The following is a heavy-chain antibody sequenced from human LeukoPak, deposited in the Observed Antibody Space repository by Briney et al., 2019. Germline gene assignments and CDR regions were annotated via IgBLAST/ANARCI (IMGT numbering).Heavy chain of an antibody. CDR1: GYSFTSYR. J-gene: IGHJ4*02. Sequence: GESLKICCKGSGYSFTSYRIGCVRQKPGKGLECVGIIYTGDSDTRYSPSFQGKVTISADKSISTAYLQWSSLKASDTAMYYCARHKGVATHSPLDYWGQGNLVTVSS. V-gene: IGHV5-51*01. D-gene: IGHD5-12*01. CDR2: IYTGDSDT. CDR3: ARHKGVATHSPLDY.